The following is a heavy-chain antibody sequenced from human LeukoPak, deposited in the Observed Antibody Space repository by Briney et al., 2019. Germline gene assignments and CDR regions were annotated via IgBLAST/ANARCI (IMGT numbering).Heavy chain of an antibody. Sequence: SETLSLTCTASGGSISSYYWSWIRQPPGKVLEWIGYIYYSGSTNYNPSLKSRVTISVDTSKNQFSLKLSSVTAADTAVYYCARIPRGLDAFDIWGQGTMVTVSS. CDR2: IYYSGST. D-gene: IGHD1-26*01. CDR1: GGSISSYY. V-gene: IGHV4-59*01. J-gene: IGHJ3*02. CDR3: ARIPRGLDAFDI.